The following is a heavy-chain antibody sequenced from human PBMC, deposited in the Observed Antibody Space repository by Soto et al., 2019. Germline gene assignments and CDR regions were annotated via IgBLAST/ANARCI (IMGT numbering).Heavy chain of an antibody. CDR2: ISAYNGNT. D-gene: IGHD6-19*01. CDR3: ARTQEVGSGWYVGWYFDL. V-gene: IGHV1-18*01. Sequence: QVQLVQSGAEVKKPGASVKVSCKASGYTFTSYGISWVRQAPGQGLAWMGWISAYNGNTNYAQKLQGRVTMTTDTSTSTAYMELRSLRSDDTAVYYCARTQEVGSGWYVGWYFDLWGRGTLVTVSS. J-gene: IGHJ2*01. CDR1: GYTFTSYG.